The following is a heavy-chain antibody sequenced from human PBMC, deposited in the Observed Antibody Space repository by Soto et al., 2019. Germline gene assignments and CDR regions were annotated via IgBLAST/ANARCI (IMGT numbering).Heavy chain of an antibody. D-gene: IGHD2-15*01. Sequence: PSETLSLTCTVSGGSISSGGYYWSWIRQHPGKGLEWIGYIYYSGSSYYNPSLKSRVTISVDTSKNQFSLKLSSVTAADTAVYYCARRQPTSASKSMNWLDPWGQGTLVTVSS. CDR3: ARRQPTSASKSMNWLDP. V-gene: IGHV4-31*03. J-gene: IGHJ5*02. CDR2: IYYSGSS. CDR1: GGSISSGGYY.